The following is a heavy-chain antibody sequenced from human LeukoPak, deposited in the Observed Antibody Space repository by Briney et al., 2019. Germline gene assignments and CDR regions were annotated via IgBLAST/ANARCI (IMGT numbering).Heavy chain of an antibody. CDR2: IYYSGST. Sequence: LRLSCAASGFTFSSYAMSWVRQAPGKGLEWIGYIYYSGSTYYNPSLKSRVTISVDTSKNQFSLKLSSVTAADTAVYYCARAKTYDILTGYFDAFDIWGQGTMVTVSS. V-gene: IGHV4-30-4*08. J-gene: IGHJ3*02. D-gene: IGHD3-9*01. CDR3: ARAKTYDILTGYFDAFDI. CDR1: GFTFSSYA.